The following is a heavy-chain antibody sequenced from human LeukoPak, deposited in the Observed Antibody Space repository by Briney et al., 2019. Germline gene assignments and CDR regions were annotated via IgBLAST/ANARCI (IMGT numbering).Heavy chain of an antibody. J-gene: IGHJ4*02. CDR2: INHSGST. CDR1: GGSFSGYY. D-gene: IGHD6-13*01. Sequence: KPSETLSLTCAVYGGSFSGYYWSWIRQPPGKGLEWIGEINHSGSTNYNPSLKSRVTISVDTSKNQFSLKLSSVTAADTAVYYCARRVGEDSSIWPIDYWGQGTLVTVSS. CDR3: ARRVGEDSSIWPIDY. V-gene: IGHV4-34*01.